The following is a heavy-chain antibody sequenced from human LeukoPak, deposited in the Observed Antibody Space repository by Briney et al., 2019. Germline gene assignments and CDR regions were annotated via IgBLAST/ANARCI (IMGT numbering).Heavy chain of an antibody. V-gene: IGHV4-39*07. Sequence: SETLSLTCTVSRGSVSSSTYYWGWVRQPPGKGLEWIASIYYTGSTYYNPSLKSRVTISLDMSKNEFFLTMTSVTAADTAVYFCTAEKNGSPHYWGQGTQVTVSS. CDR1: RGSVSSSTYY. J-gene: IGHJ4*02. D-gene: IGHD2-8*01. CDR2: IYYTGST. CDR3: TAEKNGSPHY.